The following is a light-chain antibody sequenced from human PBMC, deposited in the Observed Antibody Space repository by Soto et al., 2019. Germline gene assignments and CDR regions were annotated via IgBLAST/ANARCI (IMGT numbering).Light chain of an antibody. CDR2: DAS. CDR1: QSVSSK. CDR3: QQYNSWPPIT. Sequence: EIVLTQSPATLSVSPGERATLSCRASQSVSSKLAWYQQKPGQAPRPLIYDASTRATGIPDRFSGGGPGTEFTLTISSLQSEDFVVYYCQQYNSWPPITFGQGTRLEI. J-gene: IGKJ5*01. V-gene: IGKV3-15*01.